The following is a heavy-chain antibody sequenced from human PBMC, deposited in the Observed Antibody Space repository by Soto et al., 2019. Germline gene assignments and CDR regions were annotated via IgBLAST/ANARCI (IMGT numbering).Heavy chain of an antibody. V-gene: IGHV3-23*01. Sequence: EVQLLESGGGSVQSGVSLRLSCAASGFTFSSIAMGCVRQGPGKGLEWVSAISGSGGYTYYADYVKGRFTISRDNSMNTLFLQMKSLRAEDTAVYYCARRPDFFDYWGQGTLVTVSS. J-gene: IGHJ4*02. CDR3: ARRPDFFDY. CDR1: GFTFSSIA. CDR2: ISGSGGYT. D-gene: IGHD2-21*01.